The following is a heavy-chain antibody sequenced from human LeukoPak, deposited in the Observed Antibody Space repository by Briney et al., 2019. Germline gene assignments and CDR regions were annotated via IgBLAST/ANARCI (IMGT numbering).Heavy chain of an antibody. D-gene: IGHD2-15*01. V-gene: IGHV3-48*04. CDR2: ISSSSITI. J-gene: IGHJ4*02. CDR3: ARGRGGSYSAIDY. Sequence: GGSLRLSCAASGFTFSSYSLNWVRQAPGKGLEWVSFISSSSITIYYADSVQGRFTISRDNAEKSLYLQMNSLRAEDTAVYYCARGRGGSYSAIDYWGQGTLVTVSS. CDR1: GFTFSSYS.